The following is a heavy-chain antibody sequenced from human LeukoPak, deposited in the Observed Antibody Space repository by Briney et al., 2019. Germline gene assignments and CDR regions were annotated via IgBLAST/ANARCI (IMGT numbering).Heavy chain of an antibody. CDR2: IYYSGST. CDR1: VGSISSYY. Sequence: SETLSLTCTVSVGSISSYYWSWIRQPPWKGLEWIGYIYYSGSTNYNPSLKSRVTISVDTSKNQFSLKLSSVTAADTAVYYCARGRPYYDFWSGYYSRYYYYGMDVWGQGTTVTVSS. J-gene: IGHJ6*02. D-gene: IGHD3-3*01. V-gene: IGHV4-59*01. CDR3: ARGRPYYDFWSGYYSRYYYYGMDV.